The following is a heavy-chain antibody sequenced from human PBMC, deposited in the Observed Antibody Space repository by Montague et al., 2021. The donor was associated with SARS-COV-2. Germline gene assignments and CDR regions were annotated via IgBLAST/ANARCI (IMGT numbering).Heavy chain of an antibody. D-gene: IGHD2-2*01. V-gene: IGHV4-61*02. CDR2: ISTTGSP. Sequence: TLSLTCTLSGDSISRNNLYWTWIRQPAGKGLEWIGCISTTGSPEYNPSLKSRVTLSLDTSKNQFSLRLSSVTAADTAMYYCTIEGHITTICSGCPRNWFDPWGQGTLVTVSS. J-gene: IGHJ5*02. CDR1: GDSISRNNLY. CDR3: TIEGHITTICSGCPRNWFDP.